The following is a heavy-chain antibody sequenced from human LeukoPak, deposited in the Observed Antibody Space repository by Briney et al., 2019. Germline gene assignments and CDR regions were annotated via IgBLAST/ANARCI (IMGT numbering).Heavy chain of an antibody. D-gene: IGHD3-16*01. V-gene: IGHV4-34*01. CDR1: GGSFSGYY. Sequence: PSETLSLTCAVYGGSFSGYYWSWIRQPPGKGLEWIGEINHSGSTNYNPSLKSRVTILVDTSKNQFSLKLSSVTAADTAVYYCARGPDYDYVWGSSPPDYWGQGTLVTVSS. CDR2: INHSGST. CDR3: ARGPDYDYVWGSSPPDY. J-gene: IGHJ4*02.